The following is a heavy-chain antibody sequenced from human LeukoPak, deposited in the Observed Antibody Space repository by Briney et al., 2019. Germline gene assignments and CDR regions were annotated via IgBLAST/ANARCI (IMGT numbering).Heavy chain of an antibody. Sequence: SETLSLTCTVSGDSINSGASFWSWIRQPAGKGLEWIGCVSSTGSTKYNPSLESRLGISLDTSENRFSLTLTSVTAADTAVYCARLNFWNNAWSFDLWGRGTLVTVSS. D-gene: IGHD3-3*01. J-gene: IGHJ2*01. CDR3: ARLNFWNNAWSFDL. CDR2: VSSTGST. CDR1: GDSINSGASF. V-gene: IGHV4-61*02.